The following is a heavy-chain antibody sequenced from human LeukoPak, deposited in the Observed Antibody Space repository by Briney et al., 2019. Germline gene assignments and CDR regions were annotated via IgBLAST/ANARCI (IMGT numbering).Heavy chain of an antibody. Sequence: GGSLRLSCAASGFILSNYWMSWVRQAPGKGLEWVANIKTDGSEKYYVDSVKGRFTISRDNPKNSLYLQMNSLRAEDTAIYYCARDVSVSGMDVWGQGTTVTASS. J-gene: IGHJ6*02. V-gene: IGHV3-7*01. D-gene: IGHD5/OR15-5a*01. CDR3: ARDVSVSGMDV. CDR1: GFILSNYW. CDR2: IKTDGSEK.